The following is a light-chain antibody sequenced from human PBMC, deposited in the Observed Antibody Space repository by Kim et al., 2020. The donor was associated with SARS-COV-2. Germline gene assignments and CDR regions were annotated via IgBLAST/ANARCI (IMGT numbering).Light chain of an antibody. CDR2: AAS. J-gene: IGKJ5*01. V-gene: IGKV1-12*01. Sequence: DIQMTQSPSSVSASVGDRVTVTCRASQYIDRYLAWYQQKPGKPPKLLIYAASSLQSGVSSRFSGSGSGTDFTLTISSLQPEDFATYFCQHANSFPLTFGQGTRLEIK. CDR3: QHANSFPLT. CDR1: QYIDRY.